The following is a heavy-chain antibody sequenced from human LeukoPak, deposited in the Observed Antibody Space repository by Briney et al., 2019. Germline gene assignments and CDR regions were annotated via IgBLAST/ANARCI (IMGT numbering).Heavy chain of an antibody. D-gene: IGHD1-26*01. CDR3: ARADGGSYSPTFDY. CDR1: GFTFSSYG. Sequence: GGSLRLSCAASGFTFSSYGMRWVRQAPGKGLEWVAVIWYDGSNKYYADSVKGRFTISRDNSKNTLYLQMNSLRAEDTAVYYCARADGGSYSPTFDYWGQGTLVTVSS. V-gene: IGHV3-33*01. J-gene: IGHJ4*02. CDR2: IWYDGSNK.